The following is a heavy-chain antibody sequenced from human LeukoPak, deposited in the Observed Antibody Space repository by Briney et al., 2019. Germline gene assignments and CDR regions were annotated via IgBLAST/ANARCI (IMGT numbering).Heavy chain of an antibody. CDR3: AKDRSSGWFMIPDY. Sequence: PGGSLRLSCAASGFTFSSYPMSWVRQAPGKGLEWVSVISGSGGSTYCADSLKGRFTISRDNSKNTLYLQMNSLRAEDTAVYYCAKDRSSGWFMIPDYWGQGTLVTVSS. V-gene: IGHV3-23*01. J-gene: IGHJ4*02. CDR1: GFTFSSYP. D-gene: IGHD6-19*01. CDR2: ISGSGGST.